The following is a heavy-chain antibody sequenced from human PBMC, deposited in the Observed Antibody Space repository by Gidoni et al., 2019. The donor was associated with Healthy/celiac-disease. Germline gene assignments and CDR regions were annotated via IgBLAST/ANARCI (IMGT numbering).Heavy chain of an antibody. CDR1: GYSFTSYW. J-gene: IGHJ4*02. V-gene: IGHV5-51*01. CDR2: IYPGDSDP. Sequence: EVQLLQSGAEVKKPGESLKISCKGSGYSFTSYWIGWVRQMHGKGLEWMGIIYPGDSDPRYSPSFQGQVTISADKSISTAYLQWSSLKASDTAMYYCARATVAGTSPSQPFDYWGQGTLVTVSS. CDR3: ARATVAGTSPSQPFDY. D-gene: IGHD6-19*01.